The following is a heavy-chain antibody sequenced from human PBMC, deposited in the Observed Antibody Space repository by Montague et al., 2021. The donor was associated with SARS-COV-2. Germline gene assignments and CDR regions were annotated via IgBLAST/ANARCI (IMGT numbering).Heavy chain of an antibody. CDR3: ARDAHYDILTGYFGY. J-gene: IGHJ4*02. CDR1: GLTFSSYS. D-gene: IGHD3-9*01. Sequence: SLRPSCAASGLTFSSYSMNWVRQAPGKGLEWVSSISSSSSYIYYADSVKGRLTISRDNAKNSLYLQMNSLRAEDTAVYYCARDAHYDILTGYFGYWGQGTLVTVSS. V-gene: IGHV3-21*01. CDR2: ISSSSSYI.